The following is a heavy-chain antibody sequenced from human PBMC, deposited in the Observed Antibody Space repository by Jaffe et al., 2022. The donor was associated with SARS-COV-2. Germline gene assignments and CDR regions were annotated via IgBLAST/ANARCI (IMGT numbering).Heavy chain of an antibody. Sequence: QVQLVQSGAEVKKPGASVKVSCKASGYTFINFGFSWVRQAPGQGLEWMGWISTYNGDTNYAQKFQGRVSMTTDTSTTTAYMELRSLRSDDTAVYYCARVLGDGYNYYYWGQGTLVTVSS. CDR2: ISTYNGDT. CDR1: GYTFINFG. J-gene: IGHJ4*02. V-gene: IGHV1-18*01. CDR3: ARVLGDGYNYYY. D-gene: IGHD5-12*01.